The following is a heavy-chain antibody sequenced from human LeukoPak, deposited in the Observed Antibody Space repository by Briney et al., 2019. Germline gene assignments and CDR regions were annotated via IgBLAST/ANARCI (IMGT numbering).Heavy chain of an antibody. CDR1: GFTFSSYA. CDR3: AREPQWELLSVVFYFDY. D-gene: IGHD1-26*01. Sequence: GGSLRLSCAASGFTFSSYAMHWVRQAPGKGLEWVAVISYDGSNKYYADSVKGHSKNTLYLQMNSLRAEDTAVYYCAREPQWELLSVVFYFDYWGQGTLVTVSS. V-gene: IGHV3-30-3*01. J-gene: IGHJ4*02. CDR2: ISYDGSNK.